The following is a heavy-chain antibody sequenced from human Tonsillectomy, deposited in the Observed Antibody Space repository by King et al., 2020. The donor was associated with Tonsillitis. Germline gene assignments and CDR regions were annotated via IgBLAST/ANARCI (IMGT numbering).Heavy chain of an antibody. CDR1: GFTFSNYG. CDR3: ARDRGGYYMDV. V-gene: IGHV3-33*08. D-gene: IGHD3-16*01. CDR2: IWSDGGDT. J-gene: IGHJ6*03. Sequence: QLVQSGGGVVQPGRSLRLSCAASGFTFSNYGMHWVRQAPGKGLEWVATIWSDGGDTYVTDSVKGRFPISRDNSKNTLYLEINSLRADDTSVYYCARDRGGYYMDVWGKGTTVTVSS.